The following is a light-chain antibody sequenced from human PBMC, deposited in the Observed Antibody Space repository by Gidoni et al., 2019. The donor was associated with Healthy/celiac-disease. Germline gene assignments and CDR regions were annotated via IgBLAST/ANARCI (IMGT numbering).Light chain of an antibody. CDR2: AAS. J-gene: IGKJ4*01. Sequence: DIQMTKSPSSLSASVGDRVTLTCRASQSISSYLNWYQQKPGKAPKLLIYAASSLQSGVPSRFSGSGSGTDFTLTISSLQPEDFATYYCQQSYSTPPVTFGGGTKVEIK. CDR1: QSISSY. V-gene: IGKV1-39*01. CDR3: QQSYSTPPVT.